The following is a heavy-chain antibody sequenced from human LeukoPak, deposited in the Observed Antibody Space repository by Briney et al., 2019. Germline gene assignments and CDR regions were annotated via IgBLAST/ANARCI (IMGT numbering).Heavy chain of an antibody. Sequence: GSLRLSCVVSGFTVSNNYMSWVRQAPGKGLEWVSAFYSGGNTYYAGSVKGRFIISRDSSKNTLYLQMNNLRPEDTAMYFCAKLPSSGWLDYWGQGTLVTVSS. CDR3: AKLPSSGWLDY. V-gene: IGHV3-53*01. CDR1: GFTVSNNY. J-gene: IGHJ4*02. CDR2: FYSGGNT. D-gene: IGHD6-19*01.